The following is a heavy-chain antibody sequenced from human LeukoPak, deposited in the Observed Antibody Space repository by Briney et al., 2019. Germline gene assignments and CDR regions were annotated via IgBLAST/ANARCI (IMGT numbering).Heavy chain of an antibody. J-gene: IGHJ4*02. CDR2: ISGSGGTT. CDR1: EFTFSSYS. CDR3: ATEATYCTAACYSLSDY. Sequence: PGGSLRLSCAASEFTFSSYSLTWVRQAPGKGLEWVSLISGSGGTTYYADSVRGRFTISRDNSKNTLYLQMNTLRAGDMAVYYCATEATYCTAACYSLSDYWGQGTLVTVSS. D-gene: IGHD2-21*02. V-gene: IGHV3-23*01.